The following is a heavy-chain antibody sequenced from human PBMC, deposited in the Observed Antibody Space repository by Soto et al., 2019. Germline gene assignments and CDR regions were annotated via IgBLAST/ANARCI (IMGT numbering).Heavy chain of an antibody. CDR1: GGSINSGGYC. J-gene: IGHJ4*02. D-gene: IGHD5-18*01. CDR2: ISYGGST. Sequence: QVQLQESGPGLVKPSQTLSLTCTVSGGSINSGGYCWSWIRQHPGKGLDWIGCISYGGSTSYNPSLKSRGTISVDTSKNQFSLKLTSVTAADTAVYYGSRGILVWGQGALITVSS. CDR3: SRGILV. V-gene: IGHV4-31*03.